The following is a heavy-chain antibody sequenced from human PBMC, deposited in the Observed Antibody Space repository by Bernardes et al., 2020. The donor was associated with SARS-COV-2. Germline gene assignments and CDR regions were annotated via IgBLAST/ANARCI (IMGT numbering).Heavy chain of an antibody. V-gene: IGHV3-21*01. CDR2: ISSGSSYI. D-gene: IGHD4-17*01. Sequence: GGSLRLSCGASGFTFGSYSMSWVRQGPGKGLEWVSSISSGSSYIYYADSTKGRFTISRDNDKSSLYLQINSLRAEDTAVYYFASSLGTTVVTGDAFDVWGQGTMVSVSS. CDR3: ASSLGTTVVTGDAFDV. J-gene: IGHJ3*01. CDR1: GFTFGSYS.